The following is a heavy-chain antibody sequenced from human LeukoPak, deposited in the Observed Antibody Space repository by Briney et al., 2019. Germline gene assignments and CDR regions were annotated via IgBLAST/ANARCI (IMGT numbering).Heavy chain of an antibody. Sequence: ASVKVSCKASGYTFSNYDINWVRQAAGQGLEWMGWMNPISGSTGYAQKFRGRLTMTRDTSINTAFMELSSLRSDDTAIYYCARVKRFPMVWFDPWGQGTLASVSS. V-gene: IGHV1-8*01. CDR3: ARVKRFPMVWFDP. CDR1: GYTFSNYD. D-gene: IGHD2-8*01. J-gene: IGHJ5*02. CDR2: MNPISGST.